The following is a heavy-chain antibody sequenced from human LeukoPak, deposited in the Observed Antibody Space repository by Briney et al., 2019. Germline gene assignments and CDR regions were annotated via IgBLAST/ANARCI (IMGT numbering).Heavy chain of an antibody. CDR1: GGTFSSYA. D-gene: IGHD2-15*01. V-gene: IGHV1-69*01. CDR3: AREPGYCSGGSCYSSYDDY. Sequence: SVKVSCKASGGTFSSYAISWVRQAPGQGLEWMGGIIPIFGTANYAQKFQGRVTITADESTSTAYMELSSLRSEDTAVYYCAREPGYCSGGSCYSSYDDYWGQGTLVTVPS. CDR2: IIPIFGTA. J-gene: IGHJ4*02.